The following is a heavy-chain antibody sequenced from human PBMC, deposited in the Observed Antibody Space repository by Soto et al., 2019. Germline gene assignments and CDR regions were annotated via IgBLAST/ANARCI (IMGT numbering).Heavy chain of an antibody. J-gene: IGHJ4*02. CDR1: GFTFSSYA. CDR2: ILYDGSNT. CDR3: GRDLAIDSGGVRGERYFDF. Sequence: QVQLVESGGSVVQPGRSLTLSCAASGFTFSSYAMHWVRQAPGKGLEWVAVILYDGSNTYYSDSVKGRFTISRENSKNTLYLQMNSMTIDDTAVYYCGRDLAIDSGGVRGERYFDFWGQVTLVTVSS. V-gene: IGHV3-30-3*01. D-gene: IGHD3-10*01.